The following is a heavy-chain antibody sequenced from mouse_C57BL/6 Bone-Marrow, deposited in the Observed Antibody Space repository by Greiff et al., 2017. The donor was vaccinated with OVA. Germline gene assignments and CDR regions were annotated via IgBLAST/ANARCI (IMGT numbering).Heavy chain of an antibody. CDR3: ARWADYYGSSSFAY. CDR2: IDPNSGGT. Sequence: QVQLQQPGAELVKPGASVKLSCKASGYTFTSYWMHWVKQRPGRGLEWIGRIDPNSGGTKYNEKFKSKATLTVDKPSSTAYMQLSSLTSADSAVSDCARWADYYGSSSFAYWGQGTLVTVSA. V-gene: IGHV1-72*01. CDR1: GYTFTSYW. J-gene: IGHJ3*01. D-gene: IGHD1-1*01.